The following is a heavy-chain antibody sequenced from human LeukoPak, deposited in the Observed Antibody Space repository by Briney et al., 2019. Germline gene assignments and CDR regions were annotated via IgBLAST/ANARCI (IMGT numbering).Heavy chain of an antibody. V-gene: IGHV1-18*01. CDR3: ARAVVLRYFDGDYMDV. CDR2: ISAYNGNT. J-gene: IGHJ6*03. CDR1: GYTFTSYG. D-gene: IGHD3-9*01. Sequence: GASVKVSCKASGYTFTSYGISWVRQAPGQGLEWMGWISAYNGNTNYAQKLQGRVTMTTDTSTSTAYMELRSLRSDDTAVYYCARAVVLRYFDGDYMDVWGKGTTVTISS.